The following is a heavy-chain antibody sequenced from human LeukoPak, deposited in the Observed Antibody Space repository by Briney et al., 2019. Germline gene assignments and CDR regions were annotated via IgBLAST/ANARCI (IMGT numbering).Heavy chain of an antibody. CDR2: ISYDGSNK. Sequence: GRSLRLSCAASGFTFSSYGMHWVRQAPGKGLEWVAVISYDGSNKYYADSVKGRFTISRDNSKNTLYLQMNSLRAEDTAVYYCAKDSRRKSVYYFDYWGQGTLVTVS. CDR3: AKDSRRKSVYYFDY. CDR1: GFTFSSYG. J-gene: IGHJ4*02. V-gene: IGHV3-30*18.